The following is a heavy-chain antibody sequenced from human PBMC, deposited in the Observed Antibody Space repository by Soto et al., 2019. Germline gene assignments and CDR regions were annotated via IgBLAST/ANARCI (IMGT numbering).Heavy chain of an antibody. J-gene: IGHJ6*02. CDR2: IYHSGST. CDR1: GGSISSSNW. Sequence: QVQLQESGPGLVKPSGTLSLTCAVSGGSISSSNWWSWVRQPPGKGLEWIGEIYHSGSTNYNPSLKSRVTISVDKSKNQFSLKLSSVTAADTAVYYCARGRGGMATNPKTKYGMDVWGQGTTVTVSS. CDR3: ARGRGGMATNPKTKYGMDV. V-gene: IGHV4-4*02. D-gene: IGHD2-8*01.